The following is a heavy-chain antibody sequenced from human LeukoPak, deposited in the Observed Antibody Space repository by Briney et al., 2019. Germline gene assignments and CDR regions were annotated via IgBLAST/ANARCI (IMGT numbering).Heavy chain of an antibody. J-gene: IGHJ4*02. Sequence: GGSLRLSCAASGIIFINAGWPWFGKAPGKGRGGVGRIYRSSNGETTDYGAPVKGRFTMSRDDSKNTLYLQMNSLKTEDTAVYYCTTYSSGSCPFWGQGTLVTVSS. CDR3: TTYSSGSCPF. D-gene: IGHD6-19*01. V-gene: IGHV3-15*01. CDR1: GIIFINAG. CDR2: IYRSSNGETT.